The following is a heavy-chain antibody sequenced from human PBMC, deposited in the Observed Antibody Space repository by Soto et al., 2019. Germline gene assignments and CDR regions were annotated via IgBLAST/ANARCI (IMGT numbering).Heavy chain of an antibody. CDR2: ISYDGSNK. J-gene: IGHJ4*02. CDR1: GFTFSSYA. D-gene: IGHD2-15*01. V-gene: IGHV3-30-3*01. Sequence: QVQLVESGGGVVQPGRSLRLSCAASGFTFSSYAMHWVRQAPGKGLEWVAVISYDGSNKYYADSVKGRFTISRDNSKNTLYLQRNSLTAEDTAVYYCATPTEDIVVVVAAQYLGYWGQGTLVTVSS. CDR3: ATPTEDIVVVVAAQYLGY.